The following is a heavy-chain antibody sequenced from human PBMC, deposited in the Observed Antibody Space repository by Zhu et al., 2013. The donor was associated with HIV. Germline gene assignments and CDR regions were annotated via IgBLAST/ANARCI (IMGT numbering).Heavy chain of an antibody. V-gene: IGHV1-2*02. D-gene: IGHD6-6*01. CDR3: ARAVAPRTAALYYYYMDV. J-gene: IGHJ6*03. CDR1: GYTFTGYY. CDR2: INPNSGGT. Sequence: QVQLVQSGAEVKKPGASVKVSCKASGYTFTGYYMHWVRQAPGQGLEWMGWINPNSGGTNYAQKFQGRVTMTRDTSISTAYMELSRLRSDDTAVYYCARAVAPRTAALYYYYMDVWGKGTTVTVSS.